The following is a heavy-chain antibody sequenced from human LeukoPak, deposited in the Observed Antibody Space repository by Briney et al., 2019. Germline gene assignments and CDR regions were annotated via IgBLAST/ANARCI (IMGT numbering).Heavy chain of an antibody. D-gene: IGHD6-13*01. V-gene: IGHV3-23*01. CDR1: RFTFSSYA. CDR3: AKGGLYSSSWVNWFDP. Sequence: GGSLRLSCAASRFTFSSYAMSWVRQAPGKGLEWVSHISGSGGSTHYADSVKGRFTISRDNSKNTLYLQMNSLRAEDTAVYYCAKGGLYSSSWVNWFDPWGQGTLVTVSS. J-gene: IGHJ5*02. CDR2: ISGSGGST.